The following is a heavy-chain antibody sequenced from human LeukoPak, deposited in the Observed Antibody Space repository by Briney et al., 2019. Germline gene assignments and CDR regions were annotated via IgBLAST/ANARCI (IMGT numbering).Heavy chain of an antibody. J-gene: IGHJ4*02. CDR1: GFTFSSYA. Sequence: GGSLRLSCAASGFTFSSYAMSWVRQAPGKGLEWVSYISSSSSAIYYADSVKGRFTISRDNAKNSLYLQMNSLRDEDTAVYYCARDRLRSGGAADWGQGTLVTVSS. V-gene: IGHV3-48*02. D-gene: IGHD2-8*02. CDR2: ISSSSSAI. CDR3: ARDRLRSGGAAD.